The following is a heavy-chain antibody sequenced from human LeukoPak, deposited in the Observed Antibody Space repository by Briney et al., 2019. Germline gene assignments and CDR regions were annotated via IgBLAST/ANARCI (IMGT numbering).Heavy chain of an antibody. CDR1: GYTFTSYG. D-gene: IGHD3-16*02. Sequence: GASVKVSCKASGYTFTSYGISWVRQAPGQGLEWMGWISAYNGNTNYAQKLQGRVTMTTDTSTSTAYMELRSLRSDETAVYYCARELPIVYGDSSYDAVDIWVQGTMVSVSS. CDR2: ISAYNGNT. J-gene: IGHJ3*02. CDR3: ARELPIVYGDSSYDAVDI. V-gene: IGHV1-18*01.